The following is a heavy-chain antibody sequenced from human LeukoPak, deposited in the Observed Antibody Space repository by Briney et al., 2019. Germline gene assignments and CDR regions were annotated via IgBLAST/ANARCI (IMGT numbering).Heavy chain of an antibody. CDR1: GGSISSYY. V-gene: IGHV4-59*01. CDR2: LSESGNT. J-gene: IGHJ3*02. CDR3: ARARYVNSFYAFDI. D-gene: IGHD3-9*01. Sequence: PSETLSLTCTVSGGSISSYYWSWIRLPPGKGLEWIGYLSESGNTNYSPSLKSRVTIFGDTSKNQFFLKLSSVTAADTAMYYCARARYVNSFYAFDIWGQGTLVTVSS.